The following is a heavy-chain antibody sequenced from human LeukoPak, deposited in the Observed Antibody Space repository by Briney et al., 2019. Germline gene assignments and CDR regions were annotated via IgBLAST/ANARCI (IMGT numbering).Heavy chain of an antibody. D-gene: IGHD5-18*01. J-gene: IGHJ4*02. CDR3: ARAREYSYGYDY. CDR1: GGSISSGDYY. V-gene: IGHV4-30-4*01. CDR2: IYYSGST. Sequence: ASETLSLTCTVSGGSISSGDYYWSWIRQPPGKGLEWIGYIYYSGSTYYSPSLKSRVTISVDTSKNQFSLKLSSATAADTAVYYCARAREYSYGYDYWGQGTLVTVSS.